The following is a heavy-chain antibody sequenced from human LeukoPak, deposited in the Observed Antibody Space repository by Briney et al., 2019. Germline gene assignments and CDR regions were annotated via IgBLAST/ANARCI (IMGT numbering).Heavy chain of an antibody. V-gene: IGHV3-23*01. CDR3: ANSPKAVAGKYYYYYYYMDV. CDR2: ISGSGGST. CDR1: EFTFSSYW. Sequence: PGGSLRLSCAASEFTFSSYWMIWVRQAPGKGLEWVSAISGSGGSTYYADSVKGGFTISRDNYKNTLYLQMNSLRAEDTAVYYCANSPKAVAGKYYYYYYYMDVWGKGTTVTVSS. D-gene: IGHD6-19*01. J-gene: IGHJ6*03.